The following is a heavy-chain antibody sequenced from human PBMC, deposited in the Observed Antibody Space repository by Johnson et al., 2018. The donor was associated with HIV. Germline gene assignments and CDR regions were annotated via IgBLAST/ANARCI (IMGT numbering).Heavy chain of an antibody. J-gene: IGHJ3*02. D-gene: IGHD2-15*01. CDR2: ISGSGGST. CDR1: GFTFSSYA. V-gene: IGHV3-23*04. CDR3: ARDQSDIVVVVAASDAFDI. Sequence: VQLVESGGGLVQPGGSLRLSCAASGFTFSSYAMSWVRQAPGKGLEWVSAISGSGGSTYYADPVTGRFTISSDNSKNTLYLQRNSLRAEDTAVYYCARDQSDIVVVVAASDAFDIWGQGTMVTVSS.